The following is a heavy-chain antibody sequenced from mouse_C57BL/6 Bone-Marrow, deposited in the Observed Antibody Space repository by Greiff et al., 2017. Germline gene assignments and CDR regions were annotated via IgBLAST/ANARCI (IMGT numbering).Heavy chain of an antibody. CDR2: INPNYGTT. CDR1: GYSFTDYN. CDR3: ARGYDYDYAMDY. J-gene: IGHJ4*01. V-gene: IGHV1-39*01. D-gene: IGHD2-4*01. Sequence: EVKLMESGPELVKPGASVKLSCKASGYSFTDYNMNWVKQSNGKSLEWIGVINPNYGTTSYNQKFKGKATLTVDQSSSTAYMQLNSLTSEDSAVYYCARGYDYDYAMDYWGQGTSVTVSS.